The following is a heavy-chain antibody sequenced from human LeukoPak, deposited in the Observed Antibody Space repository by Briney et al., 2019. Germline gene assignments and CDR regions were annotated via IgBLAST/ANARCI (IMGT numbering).Heavy chain of an antibody. CDR2: INPNGDAT. V-gene: IGHV1-46*01. Sequence: GASVKVSCKTSGYTFTKYLIHWVRQAPGQGLEWVGTINPNGDATNYAPRLQGRLTLTQNTSTSTVYMELRGLTPDDTAVYYCASPLFCAFDNCGYWLDPWGPGTLVTVSS. D-gene: IGHD1-20*01. CDR3: ASPLFCAFDNCGYWLDP. CDR1: GYTFTKYL. J-gene: IGHJ5*02.